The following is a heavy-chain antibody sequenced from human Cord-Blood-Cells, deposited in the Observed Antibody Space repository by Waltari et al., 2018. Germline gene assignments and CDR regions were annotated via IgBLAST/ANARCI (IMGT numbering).Heavy chain of an antibody. CDR2: ISSSSSYI. J-gene: IGHJ2*01. D-gene: IGHD2-2*01. CDR1: GFTFSSYS. V-gene: IGHV3-21*01. CDR3: ARAGTPPPLYCSSTSCIRSSGWYFDL. Sequence: EVQLVESGGGLVKPGGSLRLSCAASGFTFSSYSRNWVRPAPGKGLEWVSTISSSSSYIYYADSVKGRFTISRDNAKNSLYLQMNSLRAEDTAVYYCARAGTPPPLYCSSTSCIRSSGWYFDLWGRGTLVTVSS.